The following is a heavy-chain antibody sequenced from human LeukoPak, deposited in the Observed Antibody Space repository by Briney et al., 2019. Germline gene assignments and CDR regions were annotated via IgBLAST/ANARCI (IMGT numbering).Heavy chain of an antibody. CDR2: IIANGGST. D-gene: IGHD3-3*01. Sequence: GGSLRLSCAASGFTFSSHAMGWVRQAPGKGLEWVSSIIANGGSTYYGDSVKGRFTISRDNSKNTLYLQMNSLRAEDTAIYYCAKDGGGSLEWLPPMDVWGQGTMVTVS. J-gene: IGHJ6*02. V-gene: IGHV3-23*01. CDR3: AKDGGGSLEWLPPMDV. CDR1: GFTFSSHA.